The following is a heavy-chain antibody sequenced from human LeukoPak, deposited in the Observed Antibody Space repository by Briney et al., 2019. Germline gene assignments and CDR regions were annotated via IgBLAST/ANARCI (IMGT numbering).Heavy chain of an antibody. CDR1: GYTFTGYY. J-gene: IGHJ4*02. Sequence: GASVKVSCKASGYTFTGYYMHWVRQAPGQGLEWMGWINPNSGGTNYAQKFQGRVTMTRDTSISTVYMELSRLRSDDTAVYYCARGMLEGIAARGFDYWGQGTLVTVSS. D-gene: IGHD6-6*01. CDR3: ARGMLEGIAARGFDY. V-gene: IGHV1-2*02. CDR2: INPNSGGT.